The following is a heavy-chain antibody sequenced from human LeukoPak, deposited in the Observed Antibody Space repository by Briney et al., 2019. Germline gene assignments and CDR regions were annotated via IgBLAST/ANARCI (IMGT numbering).Heavy chain of an antibody. CDR1: GFTFDAYG. V-gene: IGHV3-30*18. D-gene: IGHD5-12*01. CDR2: IFHDGSIQ. Sequence: GGSLRLSCAASGFTFDAYGMSWVRQAPGKGLEWVAVIFHDGSIQYYADSVKGRFTISRDNSMNMLYLQLNSLRREDTAVYYCAKAGGYSGFGDYWGQGTLVTVSS. CDR3: AKAGGYSGFGDY. J-gene: IGHJ4*02.